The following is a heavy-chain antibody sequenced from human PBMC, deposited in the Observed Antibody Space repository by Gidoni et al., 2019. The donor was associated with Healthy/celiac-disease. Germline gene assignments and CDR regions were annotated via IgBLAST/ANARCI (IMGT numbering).Heavy chain of an antibody. CDR1: GFSLSHARMG. J-gene: IGHJ3*02. D-gene: IGHD3-22*01. Sequence: QVTLKESGPVLVKPPETLTLTCTVSGFSLSHARMGVSWIRQPPGKALEWLAHLFSNDEKSYSTSLKSRLTISKDTSKSQVVLTMTNMDPVDTATYYCARTYDSSGYYYRGAFDIWGQGTMVTVSS. CDR2: LFSNDEK. V-gene: IGHV2-26*01. CDR3: ARTYDSSGYYYRGAFDI.